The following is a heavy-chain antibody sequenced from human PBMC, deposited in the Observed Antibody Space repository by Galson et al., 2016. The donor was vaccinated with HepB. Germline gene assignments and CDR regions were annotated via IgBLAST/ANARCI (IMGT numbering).Heavy chain of an antibody. CDR2: ISRSGDST. CDR3: VQGSTAPAV. CDR1: GFTFSSYG. D-gene: IGHD2-2*01. Sequence: SLRLSCAASGFTFSSYGMHWVRQAPGKGLEVVSSISRSGDSTDYADSVKGRFTISRDNSKNTLSLQMNSLTADDEATYYCVQGSTAPAVWGKGTAVTVSS. J-gene: IGHJ6*04. V-gene: IGHV3-23*01.